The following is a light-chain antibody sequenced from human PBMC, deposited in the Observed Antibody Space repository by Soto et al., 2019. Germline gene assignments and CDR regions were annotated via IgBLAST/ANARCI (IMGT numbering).Light chain of an antibody. Sequence: DIPMTQSPSSLSASVGDRVTITCRASQTISSYLNWYQQNPGEAPKLLIYAASTLQSGVPSRFSGSGSGTDFTLTISSLQPEDFATYYCQQSSNIPYTFGQGTKLEIK. CDR3: QQSSNIPYT. CDR1: QTISSY. J-gene: IGKJ2*01. CDR2: AAS. V-gene: IGKV1-39*01.